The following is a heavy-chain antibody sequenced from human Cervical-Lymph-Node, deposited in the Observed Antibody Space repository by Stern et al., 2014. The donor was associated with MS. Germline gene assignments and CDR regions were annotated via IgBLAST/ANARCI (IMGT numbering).Heavy chain of an antibody. CDR3: ASQI. V-gene: IGHV3-30*01. CDR2: VSSDGANT. J-gene: IGHJ3*02. Sequence: VQLLESGGGVVQPGRSLRLSCAASGFIFSNYAMHWVRQPPGEGLGWVAVVSSDGANTYFADSVKGRFTISRDNSKNTLYLQMNSLKIEDTAIYYCASQIWGQGTMVTVSS. CDR1: GFIFSNYA.